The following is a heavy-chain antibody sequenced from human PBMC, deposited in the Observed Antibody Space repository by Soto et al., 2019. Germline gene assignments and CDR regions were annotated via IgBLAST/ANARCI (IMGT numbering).Heavy chain of an antibody. CDR2: INAGNGNT. CDR3: ARGLEQQLVSEGNH. Sequence: EASVKVSCKASGYTFTSYAMHWVRQAPGQRLEWMGWINAGNGNTKYSQKFQGRVTITRDTSASTAYMELSSLRSEDTAVYYCARGLEQQLVSEGNHWGQGTLVTVSS. V-gene: IGHV1-3*01. J-gene: IGHJ5*02. D-gene: IGHD6-13*01. CDR1: GYTFTSYA.